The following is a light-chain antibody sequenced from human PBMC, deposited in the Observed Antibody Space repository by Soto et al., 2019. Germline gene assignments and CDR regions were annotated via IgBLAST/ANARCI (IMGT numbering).Light chain of an antibody. Sequence: EIVLTQSPGTLSLSPGERATLSCRASQSVSSSYLAWYQQKPGQAPRLLIYGASSRATGIPDRFSGSGYETDFTLTISSLQSEDFAVYYCQQYNSWPLTFGGGTKVDIK. CDR3: QQYNSWPLT. CDR2: GAS. V-gene: IGKV3-20*01. J-gene: IGKJ4*01. CDR1: QSVSSSY.